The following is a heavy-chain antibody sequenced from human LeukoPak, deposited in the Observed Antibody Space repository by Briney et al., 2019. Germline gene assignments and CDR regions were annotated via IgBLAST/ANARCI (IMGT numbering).Heavy chain of an antibody. V-gene: IGHV1-2*02. Sequence: APVKVSCKASGYTFTGYYMHWVRQAPGQGLEWMGWINPNSGGTNYAQKFQGRVSMTADTSTSTAYMELRSLRSDDTAMYYCARSGRGTYYYFDLWGQGTLVTVSS. CDR1: GYTFTGYY. J-gene: IGHJ4*02. CDR2: INPNSGGT. D-gene: IGHD1-26*01. CDR3: ARSGRGTYYYFDL.